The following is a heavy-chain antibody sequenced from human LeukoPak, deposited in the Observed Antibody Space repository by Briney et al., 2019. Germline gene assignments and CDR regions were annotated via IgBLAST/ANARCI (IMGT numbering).Heavy chain of an antibody. CDR3: ARYCSGGSCYSYRGWVNWFDP. J-gene: IGHJ5*02. D-gene: IGHD2-15*01. Sequence: SETLSLTCTVSGGSINSGYYWSWLRQHPGRGLEWIGYIYYNGDTYYNPSLKSRITMSTDASKNQFSLRLSSVTAADTAVYYCARYCSGGSCYSYRGWVNWFDPWGQGTLVTVSS. CDR1: GGSINSGYY. V-gene: IGHV4-31*03. CDR2: IYYNGDT.